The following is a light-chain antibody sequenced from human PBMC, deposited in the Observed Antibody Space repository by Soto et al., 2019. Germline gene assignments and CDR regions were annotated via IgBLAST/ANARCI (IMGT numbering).Light chain of an antibody. Sequence: QSMLTQPPSVSGAPGQRVTISCTGSRSNIGAGYDVHWYQQLPGTAPKLLIFAFNSRPSGVPDRFSGSRSASSASLAVTGLQPEDEADYYCQSYDIRLSSWVFGGGTQLTVL. J-gene: IGLJ3*02. CDR3: QSYDIRLSSWV. V-gene: IGLV1-40*01. CDR2: AFN. CDR1: RSNIGAGYD.